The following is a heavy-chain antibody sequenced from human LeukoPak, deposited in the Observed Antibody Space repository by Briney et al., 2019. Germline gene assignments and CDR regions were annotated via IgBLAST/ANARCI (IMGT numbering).Heavy chain of an antibody. V-gene: IGHV3-23*01. CDR2: ISGSGGSA. D-gene: IGHD3-22*01. CDR3: ARGRERGYYYLDP. Sequence: GGSLRLSCAASGFTFSSYAMSWVRQAPGKGLEWVSAISGSGGSAYYADSAKGRFTISRDNSKNTLYLQMNSLRAEDTAVYYCARGRERGYYYLDPWGQGTLVTVSS. J-gene: IGHJ5*02. CDR1: GFTFSSYA.